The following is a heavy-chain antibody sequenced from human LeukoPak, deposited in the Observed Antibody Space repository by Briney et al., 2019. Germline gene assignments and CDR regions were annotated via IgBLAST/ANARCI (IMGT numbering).Heavy chain of an antibody. D-gene: IGHD6-19*01. Sequence: SETLSLTCTVSGGSISSYYWSWIRQPPGKGLEWIGYIYYNGSTNYNPSLKSRVTISVDTSKNQFSLKLSSVTAADTAVYYCARAGVAVAGGGWFDPWGQGTLVTVSS. CDR2: IYYNGST. CDR3: ARAGVAVAGGGWFDP. CDR1: GGSISSYY. V-gene: IGHV4-59*01. J-gene: IGHJ5*02.